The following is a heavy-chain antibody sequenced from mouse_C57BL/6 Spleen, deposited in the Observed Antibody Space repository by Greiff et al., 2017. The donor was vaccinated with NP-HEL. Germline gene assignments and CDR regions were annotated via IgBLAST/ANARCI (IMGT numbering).Heavy chain of an antibody. V-gene: IGHV1-52*01. D-gene: IGHD4-1*01. Sequence: QVQLQQSGAELVRPGSSVKLSCKASGYTFTSYWMHWVKQRPIQGLEWIGNIDPSDSETHYNQKFKDKATLTVDKSSSTAYMQLSSLTSEDSAVYYCARKGTGTSEGYFDYWGQGTTLTVSS. CDR2: IDPSDSET. CDR3: ARKGTGTSEGYFDY. J-gene: IGHJ2*01. CDR1: GYTFTSYW.